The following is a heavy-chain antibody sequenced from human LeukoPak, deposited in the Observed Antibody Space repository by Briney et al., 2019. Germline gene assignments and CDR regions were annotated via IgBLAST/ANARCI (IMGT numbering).Heavy chain of an antibody. CDR1: GFSLSTSGMC. J-gene: IGHJ4*02. CDR3: ARLHYSSAWGPSNFDY. Sequence: SGPTLVNPTQTLTLTCTFSGFSLSTSGMCINWIRHPPGKALEWLALIDGDDDTNYSTSLKTRLTISKDTSKTQVVLTMTNTDPVDTGTYYCARLHYSSAWGPSNFDYWGQGILVTVSS. V-gene: IGHV2-70*13. CDR2: IDGDDDT. D-gene: IGHD6-25*01.